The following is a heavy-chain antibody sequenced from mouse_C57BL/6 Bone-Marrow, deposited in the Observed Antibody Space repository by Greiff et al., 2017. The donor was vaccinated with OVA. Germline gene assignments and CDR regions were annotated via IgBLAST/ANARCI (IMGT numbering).Heavy chain of an antibody. D-gene: IGHD1-1*01. CDR3: ASGSSPYYAMDY. J-gene: IGHJ4*01. CDR1: GYTFTDYY. CDR2: INPYNGGT. V-gene: IGHV1-19*01. Sequence: EVQLQQSGPVLVKPGASVKMSCKASGYTFTDYYMNWVKQSHGKSLEWIGVINPYNGGTSYNQKFKGKATLTVDKSSSTAYMELNSLTSEDSAVYYGASGSSPYYAMDYWGQGTSVTVSS.